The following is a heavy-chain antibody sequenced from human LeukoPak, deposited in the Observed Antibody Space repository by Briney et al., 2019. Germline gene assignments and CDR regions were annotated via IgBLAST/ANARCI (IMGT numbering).Heavy chain of an antibody. V-gene: IGHV3-74*01. D-gene: IGHD2-15*01. CDR1: EFAFSSYW. Sequence: GGSLRLSCAASEFAFSSYWMHWVRQDPGKGLVWVSRINTDGTTTVYADSVRGRFTISRDNAKNTLYLQMNSLRGEDTAVYYCVRDGHGGSGSYWGQGTLVTVSS. CDR2: INTDGTTT. CDR3: VRDGHGGSGSY. J-gene: IGHJ4*02.